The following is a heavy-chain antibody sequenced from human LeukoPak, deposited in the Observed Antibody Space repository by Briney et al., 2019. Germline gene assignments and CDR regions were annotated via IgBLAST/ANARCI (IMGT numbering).Heavy chain of an antibody. CDR3: AKGPINCSSTSCRRKTEYYFDY. CDR2: ISYDGRNI. J-gene: IGHJ4*02. D-gene: IGHD2-2*01. CDR1: GFTFNNYG. Sequence: GGSLRLSCAASGFTFNNYGMHWARQAPGKGLEWVAVISYDGRNIHYPDSVKGRFTISRDISTDTLWLQMDSLRTEDTAVYYCAKGPINCSSTSCRRKTEYYFDYWGQGTLVTVSS. V-gene: IGHV3-30*18.